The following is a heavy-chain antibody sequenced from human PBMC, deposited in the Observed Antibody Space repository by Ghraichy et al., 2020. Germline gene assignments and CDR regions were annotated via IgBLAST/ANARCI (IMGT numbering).Heavy chain of an antibody. J-gene: IGHJ4*02. V-gene: IGHV3-15*01. CDR3: TIFINGAPFDS. D-gene: IGHD4-17*01. Sequence: GGSLRLSCAASGFTFSNAWRSWVRQAPGKGLEWVGRIKSKTDGETTDYAAPVKGRFTISRDDSKNTLYLQMNSLSTGDTAVYFCTIFINGAPFDSWRQGTLVTVSS. CDR1: GFTFSNAW. CDR2: IKSKTDGETT.